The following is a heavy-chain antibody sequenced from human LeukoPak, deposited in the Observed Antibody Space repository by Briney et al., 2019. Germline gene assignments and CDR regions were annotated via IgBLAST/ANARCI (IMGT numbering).Heavy chain of an antibody. D-gene: IGHD3-16*01. V-gene: IGHV3-21*01. Sequence: GGSLRLSCVVSGFTLSSYAMSWVRQAPGKGLEWVSSISSRSTYIYHADSVKGRFTISRDNAKNSLFLQMNSLRAEDTAVYFCAKSTRAVMAMMDVWGKGTTVTVSS. CDR1: GFTLSSYA. CDR3: AKSTRAVMAMMDV. J-gene: IGHJ6*04. CDR2: ISSRSTYI.